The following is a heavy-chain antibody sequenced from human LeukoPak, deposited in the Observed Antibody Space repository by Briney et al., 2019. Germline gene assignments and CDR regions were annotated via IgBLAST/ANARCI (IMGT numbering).Heavy chain of an antibody. J-gene: IGHJ4*02. Sequence: GGSLRLSCAASGFTFSSYEMNWVRQAPGKGLEWVSYISSSGSTIYYADSVKGRFTISRDNAKNSLYLQVNSLRAEDTAVYYCARIRYNWNFDYWGQGTLVTVSS. V-gene: IGHV3-48*03. CDR2: ISSSGSTI. D-gene: IGHD1-20*01. CDR1: GFTFSSYE. CDR3: ARIRYNWNFDY.